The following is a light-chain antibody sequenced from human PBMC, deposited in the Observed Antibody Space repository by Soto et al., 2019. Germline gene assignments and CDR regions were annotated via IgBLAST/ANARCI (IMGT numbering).Light chain of an antibody. J-gene: IGLJ2*01. V-gene: IGLV2-8*01. Sequence: QSVLTQPPSSSGSPGQSVTISCTGTSSDVGGYNYVSWYQHHPGKAPKLLISEVSERPSGVPDRFSGSKSANTASLTVSGLPAEDEADYYCSSYAGGNNLVFGGGTKVTVL. CDR3: SSYAGGNNLV. CDR1: SSDVGGYNY. CDR2: EVS.